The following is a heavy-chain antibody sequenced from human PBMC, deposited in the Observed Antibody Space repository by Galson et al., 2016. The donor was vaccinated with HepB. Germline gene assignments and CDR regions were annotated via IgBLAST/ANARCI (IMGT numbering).Heavy chain of an antibody. Sequence: SLRLSCAASGFTFSNFLMSWVRQAPGKGLEWVANIKQDGSEKYYVDSVKGRFTISRDNAKNSLYLQMNRLRAEDTAVYYCAREISVTGTRMLGYWGQGTLVTVSS. V-gene: IGHV3-7*01. D-gene: IGHD6-19*01. CDR1: GFTFSNFL. J-gene: IGHJ4*02. CDR3: AREISVTGTRMLGY. CDR2: IKQDGSEK.